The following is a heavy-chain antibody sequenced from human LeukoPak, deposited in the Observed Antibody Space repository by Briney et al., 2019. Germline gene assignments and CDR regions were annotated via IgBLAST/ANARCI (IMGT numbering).Heavy chain of an antibody. D-gene: IGHD2-21*01. J-gene: IGHJ4*02. CDR3: AKERQLLGEVDY. CDR2: ISRSGGST. V-gene: IGHV3-23*01. Sequence: GGSLRLSCAPSGFTFSSYAMSWVRQAPGKGLEWVSAISRSGGSTYYADSVKGRFTISRDNSKNTLYLQMNSLRAEDTAVYYCAKERQLLGEVDYWGQGTLVTVSS. CDR1: GFTFSSYA.